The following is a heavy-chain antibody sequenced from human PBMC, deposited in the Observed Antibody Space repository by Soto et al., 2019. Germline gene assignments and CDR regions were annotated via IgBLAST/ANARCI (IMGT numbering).Heavy chain of an antibody. J-gene: IGHJ1*01. V-gene: IGHV3-74*02. CDR3: ARLPNKSPQN. CDR1: GFTFSSYW. Sequence: EVQLVESGGGLVQPGGSLRLSCAASGFTFSSYWMHWVRQAPGKGLVWVSSISTDASSTSYADPVKGRFTISRDNAKNTPYLKMNSVRAEDTAVYYCARLPNKSPQNWGQGTLVIVSP. CDR2: ISTDASST.